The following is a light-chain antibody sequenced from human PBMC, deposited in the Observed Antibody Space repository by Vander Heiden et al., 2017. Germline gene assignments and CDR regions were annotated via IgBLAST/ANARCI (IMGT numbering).Light chain of an antibody. V-gene: IGKV6D-21*02. Sequence: DIVLTRPPDFHSVTPKEKVTITCRVCQSIGSSLHWYQQKPEQSPKLLIKYASQSNAGVPSGFSGSGSGTNFTLTINSLGAEDAAAYYCHQRSSFPLTFGGGTKVEIK. J-gene: IGKJ4*01. CDR1: QSIGSS. CDR3: HQRSSFPLT. CDR2: YAS.